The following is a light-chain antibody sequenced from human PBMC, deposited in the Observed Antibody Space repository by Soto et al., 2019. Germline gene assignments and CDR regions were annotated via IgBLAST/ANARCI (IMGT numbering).Light chain of an antibody. CDR2: GAA. V-gene: IGKV3-15*01. J-gene: IGKJ1*01. Sequence: EIVMTQSPATLSVSPGERVTLSCRASQSVFSSLAWYQQKPGQAPRLLIYGAATRATGIPARFSGSGSGTDFTLTISSLQSEDFAVYYCQQYVNFVWTFGQGTKVDIK. CDR3: QQYVNFVWT. CDR1: QSVFSS.